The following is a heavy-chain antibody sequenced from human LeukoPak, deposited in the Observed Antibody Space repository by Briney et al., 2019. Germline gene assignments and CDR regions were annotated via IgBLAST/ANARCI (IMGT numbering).Heavy chain of an antibody. CDR3: ARDGGWGWDY. D-gene: IGHD6-19*01. V-gene: IGHV3-7*01. CDR2: IKEDGSEK. CDR1: GFTYSSHW. J-gene: IGHJ4*02. Sequence: GGSLRLSCAASGFTYSSHWMSWVRQAPGKGLGWVGNIKEDGSEKYYAGSVKGRFTISRDNAKNSLYLQMNSLRVEDTAVYYCARDGGWGWDYWGQGTLVTVSS.